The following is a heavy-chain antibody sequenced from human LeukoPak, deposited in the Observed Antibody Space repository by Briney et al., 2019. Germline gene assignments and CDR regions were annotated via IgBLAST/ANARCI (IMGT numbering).Heavy chain of an antibody. V-gene: IGHV4-38-2*01. CDR2: ISHSGST. CDR1: GFTFSDYY. J-gene: IGHJ5*02. Sequence: GSLRLSCAASGFTFSDYYMSWIRQPPGKGLEWIGSISHSGSTYYNPSLKSRVTISVDTSKNQFSLKLRSVTAADTAVYYCARVTSRLGWFDPWGQGTLVTVSS. CDR3: ARVTSRLGWFDP. D-gene: IGHD1-14*01.